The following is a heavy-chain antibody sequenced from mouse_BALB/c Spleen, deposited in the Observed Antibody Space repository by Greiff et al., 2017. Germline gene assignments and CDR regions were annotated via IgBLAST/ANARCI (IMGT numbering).Heavy chain of an antibody. CDR3: TSNFDV. J-gene: IGHJ1*01. V-gene: IGHV3-2*02. CDR2: ISDSGST. CDR1: GYSITSDYA. Sequence: EVQLQQSGPGLVKPSQSLSLTCTVTGYSITSDYAWNWIRQFPGNKLGWMGYISDSGSTSYNPSLKSRISITRDTSKNQFFLQLNSVTTEDTATYCCTSNFDVWGAGTTVTVSS.